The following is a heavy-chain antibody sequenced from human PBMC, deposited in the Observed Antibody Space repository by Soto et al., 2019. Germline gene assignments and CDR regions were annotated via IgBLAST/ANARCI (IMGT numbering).Heavy chain of an antibody. D-gene: IGHD3-10*01. Sequence: QVQLVESGGGVVQPGRSLRLSCAASGFTFSSYGMHWVRQAPGKGLEWVAIISYDGSNKYYADSVKGRFTISRDNSKNPWYLEMKSLRAEDRAVYYCAKVGAANSNASGPFDYWGQGTLVTVSS. CDR1: GFTFSSYG. CDR3: AKVGAANSNASGPFDY. CDR2: ISYDGSNK. V-gene: IGHV3-30*18. J-gene: IGHJ4*02.